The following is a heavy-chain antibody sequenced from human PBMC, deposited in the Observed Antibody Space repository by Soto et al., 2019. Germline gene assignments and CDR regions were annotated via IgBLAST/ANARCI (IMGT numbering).Heavy chain of an antibody. V-gene: IGHV4-59*01. CDR3: ARGRIGYYGRRYEDA. CDR2: VYSSGST. J-gene: IGHJ5*02. D-gene: IGHD1-26*01. Sequence: SETLSLTCSVSGGSLSRYYWNWIRQPPGQGLEWIGYVYSSGSTIYNPSLESRVTISVDTSKNQFSLKVSSVTAADTAVYYCARGRIGYYGRRYEDAWGQGTLVTVSS. CDR1: GGSLSRYY.